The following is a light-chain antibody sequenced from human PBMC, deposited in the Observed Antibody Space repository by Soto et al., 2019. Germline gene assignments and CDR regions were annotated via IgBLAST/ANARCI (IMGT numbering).Light chain of an antibody. J-gene: IGLJ1*01. Sequence: QSVLTQPASVSGSPGQSIAISCTGTSSDVGTYDYVSWYQQYPDKAPKLIIYEVTQRPSGVSNRFSGSKSGNTASLTIFGLQAEDEADYYCSSHTSVNTRVFGTGTKVTV. CDR3: SSHTSVNTRV. CDR2: EVT. V-gene: IGLV2-14*01. CDR1: SSDVGTYDY.